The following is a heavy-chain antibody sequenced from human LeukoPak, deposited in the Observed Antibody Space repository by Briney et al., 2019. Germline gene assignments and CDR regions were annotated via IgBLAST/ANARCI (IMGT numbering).Heavy chain of an antibody. D-gene: IGHD2/OR15-2a*01. J-gene: IGHJ4*02. V-gene: IGHV4-30-2*01. CDR3: TRENRPFCPFAY. Sequence: SETLSLTCAVSGGSITSGRYSWSWIRQPPGKGLEWIGEISHDGTRNYNPSLRSRVAMSLDRANNQFSLSLTSVTAADTAVYYCTRENRPFCPFAYWGQGVLVTVSS. CDR1: GGSITSGRYS. CDR2: ISHDGTR.